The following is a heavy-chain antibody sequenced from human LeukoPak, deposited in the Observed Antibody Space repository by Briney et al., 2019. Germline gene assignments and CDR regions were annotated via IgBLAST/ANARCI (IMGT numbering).Heavy chain of an antibody. Sequence: SETLSLTCAVYGGSFSGYYWSWIRQPPGKGLEWIGEINHSGSTNYNPPLKSRVTISVDTSKNQFSLKLSSVTAADTAVYYCARVPFRYCSSTSCYTANYYYYGMDVWGQGTTVTVSS. V-gene: IGHV4-34*01. CDR2: INHSGST. J-gene: IGHJ6*02. CDR3: ARVPFRYCSSTSCYTANYYYYGMDV. CDR1: GGSFSGYY. D-gene: IGHD2-2*02.